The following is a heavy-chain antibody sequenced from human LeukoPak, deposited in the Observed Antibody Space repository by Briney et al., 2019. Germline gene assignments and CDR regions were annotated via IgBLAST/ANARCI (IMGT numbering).Heavy chain of an antibody. CDR3: ARGYYDSSGPPSGAFDI. V-gene: IGHV4-61*02. CDR2: IYTSGST. Sequence: ASHTLSLTCTVSGGSISSGSYYWSWIRQPAGKGLEWIGRIYTSGSTNYNPSLKSRVTISVDTSKNQFSLKLSSVAAADTAVYYCARGYYDSSGPPSGAFDIWGQGTMVTVSS. D-gene: IGHD3-22*01. CDR1: GGSISSGSYY. J-gene: IGHJ3*02.